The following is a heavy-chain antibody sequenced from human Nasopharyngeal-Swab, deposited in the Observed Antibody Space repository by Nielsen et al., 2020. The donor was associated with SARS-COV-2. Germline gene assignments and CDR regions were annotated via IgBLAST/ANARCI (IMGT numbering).Heavy chain of an antibody. J-gene: IGHJ4*02. D-gene: IGHD1-14*01. CDR3: ARGWRNYYFDY. V-gene: IGHV4-4*02. CDR2: IYHSGST. Sequence: VRQAPGKGLEWIGEIYHSGSTNYNPSLKSRVTISVDKSKNQFSLKLSSVTAADTAVYYCARGWRNYYFDYWGQGTLVTVSS.